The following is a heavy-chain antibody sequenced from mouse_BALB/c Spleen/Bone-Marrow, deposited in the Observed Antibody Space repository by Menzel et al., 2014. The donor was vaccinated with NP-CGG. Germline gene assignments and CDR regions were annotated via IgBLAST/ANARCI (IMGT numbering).Heavy chain of an antibody. Sequence: EVMLVEYGGGLVQPGGSLRLSCATSGFTFSDFYMEWVRQPPGKRLEWIAASRDKVNDYTTEYSASVKGRFIVSRDTSQSILYLQMKALRAEDTAIYYCARAVYGNFDYWGQGTTLTVSS. J-gene: IGHJ2*01. D-gene: IGHD2-1*01. CDR2: SRDKVNDYTT. V-gene: IGHV7-1*02. CDR3: ARAVYGNFDY. CDR1: GFTFSDFY.